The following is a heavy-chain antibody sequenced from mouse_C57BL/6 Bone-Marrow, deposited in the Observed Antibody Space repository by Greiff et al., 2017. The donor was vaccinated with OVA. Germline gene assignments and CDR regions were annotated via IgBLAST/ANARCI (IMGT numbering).Heavy chain of an antibody. Sequence: QVQLQQPGAELVMPGASVKLSCKASGYTFTSYWMHWVKQRPGQGLEWIGEIDPSDSYTNYNQKFKGKSTLTVDKSSSTAYMQLSSLTSEDSAVYYCAREEDYYGSHDYWGQGTTLTVSS. D-gene: IGHD1-1*01. V-gene: IGHV1-69*01. CDR2: IDPSDSYT. CDR3: AREEDYYGSHDY. J-gene: IGHJ2*01. CDR1: GYTFTSYW.